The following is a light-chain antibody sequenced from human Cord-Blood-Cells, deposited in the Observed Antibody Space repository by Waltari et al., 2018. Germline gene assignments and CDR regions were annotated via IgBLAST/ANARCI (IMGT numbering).Light chain of an antibody. CDR3: QQYGSSRT. Sequence: EIVLPPSPGHLSLSPGERATLSCRASQCVSSSNLAWYQQKPGQAPRLLIYGASSRATGIPDRFSGSGSGADFTLTISRLEPEDFAVYYCQQYGSSRTFGQGTKVEIK. CDR1: QCVSSSN. CDR2: GAS. J-gene: IGKJ1*01. V-gene: IGKV3-20*01.